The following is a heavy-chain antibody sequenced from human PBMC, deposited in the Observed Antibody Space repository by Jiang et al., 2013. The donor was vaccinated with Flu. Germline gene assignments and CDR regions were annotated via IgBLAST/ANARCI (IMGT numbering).Heavy chain of an antibody. CDR2: IYHSGST. CDR1: GYSISSGYY. CDR3: ARGTGSTSCYGK. D-gene: IGHD2-2*01. Sequence: GPGLVKPSETLSLTCAVSGYSISSGYYWGWIRQPPGKGLEWIGTIYHSGSTYYNPSLKSRVTISVDTSKNQFSLKLSSVTAADTAVYYCARGTGSTSCYGKWGQGTLVTVSS. J-gene: IGHJ4*02. V-gene: IGHV4-38-2*01.